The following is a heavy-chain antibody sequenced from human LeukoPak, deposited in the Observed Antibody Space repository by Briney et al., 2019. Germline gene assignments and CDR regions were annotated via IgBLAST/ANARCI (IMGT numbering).Heavy chain of an antibody. Sequence: ASVKVSCKASGYTFTSYDINWVRQATGQGLEWMGWMNPNSGNTGYAQKFQGRVTMTRNTSISTAYMELSSLGSEDTAVYYCARPRYCSGGSCYKGYYYYMDVWGKGTTVTVSS. D-gene: IGHD2-15*01. J-gene: IGHJ6*03. CDR2: MNPNSGNT. V-gene: IGHV1-8*01. CDR1: GYTFTSYD. CDR3: ARPRYCSGGSCYKGYYYYMDV.